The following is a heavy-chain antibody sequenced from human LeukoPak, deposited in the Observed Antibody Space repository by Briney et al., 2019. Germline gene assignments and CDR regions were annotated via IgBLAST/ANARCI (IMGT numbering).Heavy chain of an antibody. Sequence: SETLSLTCTVSGGSISSYYWSWIRQPPGKGLEWIGYIYYSGSTNYNPSLKSRVTISVDTSKNQFSLKLSSVTAADTAVYYCARVVGATRGAPDAFDSWGQGTMVTVSS. D-gene: IGHD1-26*01. CDR2: IYYSGST. CDR1: GGSISSYY. J-gene: IGHJ3*02. V-gene: IGHV4-59*01. CDR3: ARVVGATRGAPDAFDS.